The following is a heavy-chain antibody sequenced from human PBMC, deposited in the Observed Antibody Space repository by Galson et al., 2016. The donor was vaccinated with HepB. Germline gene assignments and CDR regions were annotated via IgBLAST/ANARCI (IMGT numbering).Heavy chain of an antibody. J-gene: IGHJ4*02. D-gene: IGHD2-2*01. CDR1: AGSFSSYI. Sequence: SVKVSCKAPAGSFSSYIFSWVRQAPGQGLEWMGEFFTVLGTTNYAQIFQDRVTITADESTSTIYMDLTSLRSEDTAVYFCTRDRGQYYALWGQGTLVTVSS. V-gene: IGHV1-69*13. CDR3: TRDRGQYYAL. CDR2: FFTVLGTT.